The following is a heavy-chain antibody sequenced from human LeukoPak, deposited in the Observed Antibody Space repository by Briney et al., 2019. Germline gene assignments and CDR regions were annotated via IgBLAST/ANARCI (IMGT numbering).Heavy chain of an antibody. CDR3: AREDYYDSSGYYYED. CDR1: GVTVSSNY. V-gene: IGHV3-53*01. Sequence: GGSLRLSCAASGVTVSSNYMSWVRQAPGKGREWVSVIYSGGSTYYADSVKGRFTISRDNSKNTLYLQMNSLRAEDTAVYYCAREDYYDSSGYYYEDWGQGTMVTVSS. J-gene: IGHJ4*02. D-gene: IGHD3-22*01. CDR2: IYSGGST.